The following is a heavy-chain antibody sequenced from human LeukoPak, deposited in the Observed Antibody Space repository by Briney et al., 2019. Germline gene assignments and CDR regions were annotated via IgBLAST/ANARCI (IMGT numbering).Heavy chain of an antibody. Sequence: GGSLRLSCAASGFTFGSYGMHWVRQAPGKGLEWVAVIPYDGSHEYYADSVKGRFTISRDSSRNTLYLQMDSLRPEDTAMYYCSKSAVAGTHYYYYDMDVWGQGTTVTVSS. D-gene: IGHD6-19*01. CDR2: IPYDGSHE. CDR3: SKSAVAGTHYYYYDMDV. CDR1: GFTFGSYG. V-gene: IGHV3-30*18. J-gene: IGHJ6*02.